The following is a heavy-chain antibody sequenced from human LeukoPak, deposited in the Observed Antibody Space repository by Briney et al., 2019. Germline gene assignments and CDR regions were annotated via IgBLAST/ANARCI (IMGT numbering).Heavy chain of an antibody. CDR2: INPDSGGT. V-gene: IGHV1-2*02. CDR3: AKDLGSGSYQPSDY. J-gene: IGHJ4*02. D-gene: IGHD1-26*01. CDR1: GYTFTGYY. Sequence: GASVKVSCKASGYTFTGYYMHWVRQAPGQGLEWMGWINPDSGGTRYAQKFQGRVTMTRDTSIRTAYMKLSRLRSDDTAVYYCAKDLGSGSYQPSDYWGQGTLVTVSS.